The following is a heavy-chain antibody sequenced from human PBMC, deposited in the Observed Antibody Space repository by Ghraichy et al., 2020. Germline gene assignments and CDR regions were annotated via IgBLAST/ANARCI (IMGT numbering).Heavy chain of an antibody. Sequence: SSVKVSCKASGGTFSSGTFSWLRQAPGHGLEWLGGIMPIHATPDYAQRFQSRVTITADESTNTVYMDLSSLRSEDTAVYFCARSECGGLCYSPFDNWGQGTLVTVPS. V-gene: IGHV1-69*13. D-gene: IGHD2-21*02. CDR2: IMPIHATP. CDR1: GGTFSSGT. J-gene: IGHJ4*02. CDR3: ARSECGGLCYSPFDN.